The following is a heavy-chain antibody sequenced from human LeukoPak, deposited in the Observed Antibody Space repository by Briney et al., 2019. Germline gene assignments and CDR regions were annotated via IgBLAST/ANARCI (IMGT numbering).Heavy chain of an antibody. D-gene: IGHD3-22*01. CDR3: ARYSSGYYTQYYFDY. CDR1: GYSFTSYW. Sequence: GESLKISCKGSGYSFTSYWIGWVRQVPGKGLEWMGIIYPGDSDTRYSPSFQGQVTISADKSISTAYLQWSSLKASDTAMYYCARYSSGYYTQYYFDYWGQGTLVTVSS. J-gene: IGHJ4*02. V-gene: IGHV5-51*01. CDR2: IYPGDSDT.